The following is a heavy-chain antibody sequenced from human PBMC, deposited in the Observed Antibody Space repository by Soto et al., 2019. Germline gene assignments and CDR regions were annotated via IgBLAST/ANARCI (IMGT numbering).Heavy chain of an antibody. CDR1: GISLSTSGVG. CDR2: VYWNDDK. CDR3: ARGLATLPVFAFDI. V-gene: IGHV2-5*01. Sequence: SGPTLVNPTQTLTLTCTLSGISLSTSGVGLGWIRQTPGKALEWLALVYWNDDKHYRPSLKSRLTITKDTSKNQAILTMTNMDPVDTATYYCARGLATLPVFAFDIWGQGTEVTVSS. D-gene: IGHD1-1*01. J-gene: IGHJ3*02.